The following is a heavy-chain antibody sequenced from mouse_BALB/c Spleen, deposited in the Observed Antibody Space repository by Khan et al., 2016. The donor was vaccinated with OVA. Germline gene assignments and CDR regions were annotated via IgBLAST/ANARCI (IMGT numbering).Heavy chain of an antibody. CDR1: GFAFSSYD. D-gene: IGHD1-1*01. CDR2: ISIGGGTT. Sequence: EVELVESGGGLVKPGGSLKLSCAASGFAFSSYDMSWVRQIPEKRLEWVAFISIGGGTTYYPDTVKGRFTISRDNAKNTLYLQMNSLKSEDTAMYYCTRPHYYGSNYYFDDWGQGTTLTVSS. CDR3: TRPHYYGSNYYFDD. V-gene: IGHV5-12-1*01. J-gene: IGHJ2*01.